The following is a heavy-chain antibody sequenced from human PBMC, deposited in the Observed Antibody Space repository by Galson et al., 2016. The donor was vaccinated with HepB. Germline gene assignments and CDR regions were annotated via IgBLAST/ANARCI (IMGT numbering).Heavy chain of an antibody. Sequence: SLRLSCAASGLTFSSYAMSWARRAPGKGLEWVSAISVSGDNTYYADSVKGRFTISRDNSKNTLYLQMNSLRAEDTAVYFCAKKFYHYFDSWGQGTLVTVSS. J-gene: IGHJ4*02. CDR1: GLTFSSYA. CDR3: AKKFYHYFDS. CDR2: ISVSGDNT. V-gene: IGHV3-23*01. D-gene: IGHD2/OR15-2a*01.